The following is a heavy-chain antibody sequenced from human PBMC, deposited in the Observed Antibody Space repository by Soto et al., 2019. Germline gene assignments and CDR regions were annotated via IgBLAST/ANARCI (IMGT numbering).Heavy chain of an antibody. CDR2: INAGNGNT. CDR1: GYTFTSYA. D-gene: IGHD3-10*01. CDR3: ARADMVRGKNYYYYGMDV. V-gene: IGHV1-3*01. J-gene: IGHJ6*02. Sequence: ASVKVSCKASGYTFTSYAMHWVRQAPGQRLEWMGWINAGNGNTKYSQKFQGRVTITRDTSASTAYMELSSLRSEDTAVYYCARADMVRGKNYYYYGMDVWGQGTTVTVSS.